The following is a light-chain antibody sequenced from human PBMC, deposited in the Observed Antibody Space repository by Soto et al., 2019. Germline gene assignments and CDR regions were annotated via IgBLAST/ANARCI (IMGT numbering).Light chain of an antibody. Sequence: EIVLTQSPGTLSLSPGERATLSCRASQSVSSTYLAWYQQRPGQAPRLLIFGASSRATGIPDRFSGSGSGTDFTLTVGRLEPEDFAVYFCQQYGTSPVTFGQGTRLEIK. CDR1: QSVSSTY. CDR3: QQYGTSPVT. V-gene: IGKV3-20*01. CDR2: GAS. J-gene: IGKJ5*01.